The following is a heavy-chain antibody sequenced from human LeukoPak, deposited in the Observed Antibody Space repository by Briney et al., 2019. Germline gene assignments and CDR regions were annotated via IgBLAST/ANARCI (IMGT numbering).Heavy chain of an antibody. D-gene: IGHD3-16*01. CDR1: GFTFSSYS. Sequence: PGGSLRLSCAASGFTFSSYSMNWVRQAPGKGLEWVSSISSSSSYIYYADSVKGRFTISRDNAKNSLYLQMNSLRAEDTAVYYCARRSEFGVLYYMDVWGKGTTVTVSS. CDR3: ARRSEFGVLYYMDV. CDR2: ISSSSSYI. J-gene: IGHJ6*03. V-gene: IGHV3-21*01.